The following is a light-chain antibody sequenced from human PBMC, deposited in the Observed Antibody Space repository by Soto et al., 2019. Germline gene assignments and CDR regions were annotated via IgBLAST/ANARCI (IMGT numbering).Light chain of an antibody. V-gene: IGLV1-47*01. Sequence: QSVLTQPPSASGAPGQTVTITCSGGNSNIGSHSVYWYEHRPGTAPELLIYKDIHRPSGVPDRFSGSKSGTSASLSISGLRSEDEVDYYCVAWDDSVSGPVFGTGTKVTVL. CDR2: KDI. J-gene: IGLJ1*01. CDR3: VAWDDSVSGPV. CDR1: NSNIGSHS.